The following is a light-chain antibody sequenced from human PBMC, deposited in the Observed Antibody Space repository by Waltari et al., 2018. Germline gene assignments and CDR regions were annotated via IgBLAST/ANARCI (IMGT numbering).Light chain of an antibody. CDR2: GAS. J-gene: IGKJ2*01. CDR1: QSAASIY. V-gene: IGKV3-20*01. CDR3: QQYGDSPLYT. Sequence: EYVLTQSPGTLSLSPGERATLSCRASQSAASIYLAWYQQKPGQAPRLLIYGASNTATCIPDRFSGSGSGKDFTLTISRLEPEDFAVYYCQQYGDSPLYTFGRGTKLEIK.